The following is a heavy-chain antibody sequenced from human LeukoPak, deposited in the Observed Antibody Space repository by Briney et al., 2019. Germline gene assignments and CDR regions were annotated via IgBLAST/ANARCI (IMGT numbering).Heavy chain of an antibody. CDR1: GFTFSSYW. CDR3: ARHPDYYYYMDV. J-gene: IGHJ6*03. V-gene: IGHV3-74*01. CDR2: INSDGSST. Sequence: GGSLRLSCAAYGFTFSSYWMHWVRQAPGKGLVWVSRINSDGSSTSYADSVKGRFTISRDNAKNTLYLQMNSLRAEDTAVYYCARHPDYYYYMDVWGKGTTVTISS.